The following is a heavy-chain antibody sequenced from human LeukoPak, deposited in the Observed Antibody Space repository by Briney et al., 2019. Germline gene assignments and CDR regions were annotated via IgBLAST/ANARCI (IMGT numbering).Heavy chain of an antibody. Sequence: QSGGSLRLSCAASGFTFSSYAMHWVRQAPGKGLEWVAVISYDGSNKYYTDSVKGRFTISRDNSKNTLYLQMNSLRAEDTAVYYCAREVRLNWFDPWGQGTLVTVSS. V-gene: IGHV3-30*04. CDR2: ISYDGSNK. CDR3: AREVRLNWFDP. J-gene: IGHJ5*02. D-gene: IGHD1-1*01. CDR1: GFTFSSYA.